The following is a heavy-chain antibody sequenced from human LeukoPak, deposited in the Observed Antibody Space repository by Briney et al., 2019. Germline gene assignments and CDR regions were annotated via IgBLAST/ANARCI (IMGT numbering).Heavy chain of an antibody. CDR3: AKAPVTTCRGAFCYPFDY. J-gene: IGHJ4*02. V-gene: IGHV3-23*01. D-gene: IGHD2-15*01. CDR1: GFIFSEYY. CDR2: ISDTGNT. Sequence: GGSLRLSCAASGFIFSEYYMSWVRQAPGKGLEWVSAISDTGNTYHADSVKGRFTISRDSSKNTLFLQMNRLRPEDAAVYYCAKAPVTTCRGAFCYPFDYWGLGTLVTVSS.